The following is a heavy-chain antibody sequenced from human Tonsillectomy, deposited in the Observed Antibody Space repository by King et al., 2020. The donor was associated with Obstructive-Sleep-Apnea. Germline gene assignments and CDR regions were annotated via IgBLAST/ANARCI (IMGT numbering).Heavy chain of an antibody. CDR2: ISPDGSNT. CDR3: SRDTFYGSGSHPKIYYGMDV. D-gene: IGHD3-10*01. J-gene: IGHJ6*02. CDR1: GFTFNNYW. Sequence: QLVQSGGGLVQPGGSLRFSCAASGFTFNNYWMHWVRQAPGKGLMWVSRISPDGSNTVYADSVKARFTVSRDNAKNTLFLQVDSLRADDTAVYYCSRDTFYGSGSHPKIYYGMDVWGQGTTVSVSS. V-gene: IGHV3-74*01.